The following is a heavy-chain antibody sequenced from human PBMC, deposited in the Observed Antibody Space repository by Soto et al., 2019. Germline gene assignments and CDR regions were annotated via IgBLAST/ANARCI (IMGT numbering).Heavy chain of an antibody. D-gene: IGHD3-22*01. Sequence: ASVKVSCKASGYTFTGYAMHWVRQAPGQRLEWMGWINAGNGNTKYSQKFRGRVTITRDTSASAAYMELSSLSSEDTALYYCVKSKNYYDSSGSFDYWGQGTLVTVSS. J-gene: IGHJ4*02. CDR3: VKSKNYYDSSGSFDY. CDR1: GYTFTGYA. V-gene: IGHV1-3*01. CDR2: INAGNGNT.